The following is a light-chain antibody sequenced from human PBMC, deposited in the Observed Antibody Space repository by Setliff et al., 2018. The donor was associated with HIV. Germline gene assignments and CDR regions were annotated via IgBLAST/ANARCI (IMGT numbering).Light chain of an antibody. Sequence: RVTIYCSGSSSNVGTGFGVQWYQQFPGAAPKLLIHDTNSRPSEVPVRFSGSKSGASASLAINGLEAEDEADYYCQSYDSRLNGHVFGTGTKVTVL. CDR1: SSNVGTGFG. V-gene: IGLV1-40*03. J-gene: IGLJ1*01. CDR3: QSYDSRLNGHV. CDR2: DTN.